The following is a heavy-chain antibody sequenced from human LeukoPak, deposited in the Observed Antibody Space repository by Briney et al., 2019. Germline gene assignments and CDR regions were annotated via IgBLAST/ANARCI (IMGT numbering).Heavy chain of an antibody. CDR2: IYPGDSDT. V-gene: IGHV5-51*01. J-gene: IGHJ4*02. CDR1: GYSFTSYW. Sequence: GESLKISCKGSGYSFTSYWIGWVRQMPGKGLEWMGIIYPGDSDTRYSPSFQGQVTISADKSISTAYLQWSSPKASDTAMYYCARLVGASTRGFYFDYWGQGTLVTVSS. CDR3: ARLVGASTRGFYFDY. D-gene: IGHD1-26*01.